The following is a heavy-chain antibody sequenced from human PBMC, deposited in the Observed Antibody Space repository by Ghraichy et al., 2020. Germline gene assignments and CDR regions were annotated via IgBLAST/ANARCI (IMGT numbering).Heavy chain of an antibody. J-gene: IGHJ4*02. V-gene: IGHV4-59*01. CDR1: GGSISSYY. D-gene: IGHD6-19*01. CDR2: VYYSGSS. CDR3: ARDLGYSSGWYDY. Sequence: SQTLSLTCTVSGGSISSYYWSWIRQPPGKGLEWIGYVYYSGSSSYNPSLKSRVTISVDTSKNQFSLKLSSVTAVDTAVYYCARDLGYSSGWYDYWGQGTLVTVSS.